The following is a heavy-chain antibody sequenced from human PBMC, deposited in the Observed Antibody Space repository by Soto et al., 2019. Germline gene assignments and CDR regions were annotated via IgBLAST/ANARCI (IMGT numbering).Heavy chain of an antibody. D-gene: IGHD3-22*01. CDR1: GYTFTGYY. J-gene: IGHJ4*02. Sequence: ASVKVSCKASGYTFTGYYMHWVRQAPGQGLEWMGWINPNSGGTNYAQKFQGRVTMTRDTSISTAYMELSRLRSDDTAVYYCARTRSGVEVILFDYWGPGTLVTVSS. CDR2: INPNSGGT. V-gene: IGHV1-2*02. CDR3: ARTRSGVEVILFDY.